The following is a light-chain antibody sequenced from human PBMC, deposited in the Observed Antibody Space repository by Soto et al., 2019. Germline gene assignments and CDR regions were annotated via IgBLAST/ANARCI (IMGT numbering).Light chain of an antibody. V-gene: IGKV3-20*01. Sequence: DIVLTHSPYTLSLSPGTRSTLSCRASQSLTNSYIAWYQVKPCQAPRLLIYDTSSRATGIPDRFSGGGSGTDFTLTISRLETEDFAVYHCQHYGSSHPITFGQGTRLEIK. CDR2: DTS. CDR3: QHYGSSHPIT. J-gene: IGKJ5*01. CDR1: QSLTNSY.